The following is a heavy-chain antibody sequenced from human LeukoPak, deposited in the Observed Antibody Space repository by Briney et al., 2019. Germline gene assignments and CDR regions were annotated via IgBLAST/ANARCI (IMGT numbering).Heavy chain of an antibody. D-gene: IGHD6-13*01. Sequence: GGSLTLPCAASGFTFSSYAMSWVGQAPGKGLEWASGIGGSGGSTYYADSVKGRFTISRDDSKNTLYLQMNSLRAEDTAVYYCAKASPGIAAAGPYYGMDVWGQGTTVTVSS. J-gene: IGHJ6*02. CDR1: GFTFSSYA. CDR2: IGGSGGST. CDR3: AKASPGIAAAGPYYGMDV. V-gene: IGHV3-23*01.